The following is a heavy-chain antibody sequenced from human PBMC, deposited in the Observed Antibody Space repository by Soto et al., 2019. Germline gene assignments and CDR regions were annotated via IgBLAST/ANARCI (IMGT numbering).Heavy chain of an antibody. CDR3: ASLTVAGTTVFDY. CDR2: ISSSSSYV. V-gene: IGHV3-21*01. J-gene: IGHJ4*02. CDR1: GFTFSSYS. Sequence: GGSLRRSCAASGFTFSSYSMNGVRQAPGKGLEWVSSISSSSSYVYYADSVNGRFTISRDNAKNSLYLQMNSLRAEDTAVYYCASLTVAGTTVFDYWGQGTLVTVSS. D-gene: IGHD6-19*01.